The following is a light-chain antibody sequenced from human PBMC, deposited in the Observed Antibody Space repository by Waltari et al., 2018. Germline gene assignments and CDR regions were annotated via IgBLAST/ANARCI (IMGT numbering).Light chain of an antibody. CDR2: DAS. V-gene: IGKV1-33*01. J-gene: IGKJ4*01. CDR1: QDISNY. CDR3: QQYDNLPRT. Sequence: DIQMTQSPSSLSASVGDRVTITCKASQDISNYLNWYQQIPGKAPKLLIYDASNLETGVPSRFSGSGSGTDFTFTISSLQPEDIATYYCQQYDNLPRTFGGGTKVEI.